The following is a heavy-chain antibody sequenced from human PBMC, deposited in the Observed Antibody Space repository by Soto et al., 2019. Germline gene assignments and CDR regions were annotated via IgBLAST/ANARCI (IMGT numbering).Heavy chain of an antibody. CDR3: VRGSVVPRYYYYYGMDV. D-gene: IGHD2-2*01. J-gene: IGHJ6*02. CDR1: GGTFSSYA. CDR2: IIPIFGTA. V-gene: IGHV1-69*13. Sequence: ASVKVSCKASGGTFSSYAISWVRQAPGQGLEWMGGIIPIFGTANYAQKFQGRVTITADESTSTAYMELSSLRSEDTAVYYCVRGSVVPRYYYYYGMDVWGQGTTVTVSS.